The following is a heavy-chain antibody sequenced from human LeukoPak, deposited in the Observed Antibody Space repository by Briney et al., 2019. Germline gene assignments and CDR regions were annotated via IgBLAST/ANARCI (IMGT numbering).Heavy chain of an antibody. J-gene: IGHJ6*02. D-gene: IGHD4-17*01. Sequence: SVKVSCKASGGTFSSYAISWVRQAPGQGLEWMGGIIPIFGTANYAQKFQGRVTITADESTSTAYMELSSLRSEDTAVYYCARDRYDYGDSKYYYYYGMDVWGQGTTVTVSS. CDR1: GGTFSSYA. CDR3: ARDRYDYGDSKYYYYYGMDV. CDR2: IIPIFGTA. V-gene: IGHV1-69*13.